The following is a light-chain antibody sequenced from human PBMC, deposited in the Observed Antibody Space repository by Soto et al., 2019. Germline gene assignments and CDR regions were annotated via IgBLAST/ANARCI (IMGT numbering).Light chain of an antibody. CDR1: SSNIGGNT. J-gene: IGLJ1*01. V-gene: IGLV1-44*01. CDR3: AAWDDSLNAFV. CDR2: GND. Sequence: QSVLTQPPSASGTPGQRVTMSCSGSSSNIGGNTVNWYQQLPGTAPKLLIYGNDQRPSGVPDRFSGSKSGTSAALAISGLQSEDEADYYCAAWDDSLNAFVFGTGTKVTVL.